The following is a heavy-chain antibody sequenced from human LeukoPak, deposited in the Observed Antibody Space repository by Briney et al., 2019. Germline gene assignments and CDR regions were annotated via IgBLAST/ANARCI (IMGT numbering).Heavy chain of an antibody. V-gene: IGHV3-11*01. CDR2: ISSSGTTI. J-gene: IGHJ3*02. CDR1: GFIFSDYY. Sequence: GGSLRLSCAASGFIFSDYYMSWIRQAPGKGLEWVSYISSSGTTIYYADSVKGRFTISGDNAKNSLSLQMNSLRAEDTAVYYCARGGGLLYKEDASDIWGQGTMVTVSS. D-gene: IGHD1-26*01. CDR3: ARGGGLLYKEDASDI.